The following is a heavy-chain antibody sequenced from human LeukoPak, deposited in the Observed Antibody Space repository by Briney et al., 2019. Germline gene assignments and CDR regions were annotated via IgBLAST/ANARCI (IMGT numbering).Heavy chain of an antibody. Sequence: ASVKVSCKASGYTFTGYYMHWVRQAPGQGVEWMGWINPNSGGTNYAQKFQGRVTMTRDTSISTAYMELSRLRSDDTAVYYCAREDYCSGGSCYGYFQHWGQGTLVTVSS. D-gene: IGHD2-15*01. CDR1: GYTFTGYY. J-gene: IGHJ1*01. CDR3: AREDYCSGGSCYGYFQH. V-gene: IGHV1-2*02. CDR2: INPNSGGT.